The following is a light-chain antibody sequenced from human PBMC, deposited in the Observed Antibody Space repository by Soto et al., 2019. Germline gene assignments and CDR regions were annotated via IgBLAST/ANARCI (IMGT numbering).Light chain of an antibody. CDR1: SSDVGAYTF. CDR2: DVS. CDR3: SSYTSSSTHV. Sequence: QSALTQPASVSGSPGQSITISCTVTSSDVGAYTFVSWYQQHPDKVPKLMIFDVSRRPSGVSDRFSGSKSGNTASLTISGLQPEDEADYYCSSYTSSSTHVFGSGTKVTVL. J-gene: IGLJ1*01. V-gene: IGLV2-14*03.